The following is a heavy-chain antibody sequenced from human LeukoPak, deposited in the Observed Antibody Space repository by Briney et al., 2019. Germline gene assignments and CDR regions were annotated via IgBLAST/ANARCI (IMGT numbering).Heavy chain of an antibody. J-gene: IGHJ4*02. CDR1: GGSISSNN. CDR3: ARFGDSRGYSDY. Sequence: SETLSFTSTGSGGSISSNNWSWFGRPPGKGLEWIGYIYYSGSNNYKPSLKSRVTISVDTSKTQFSLKLSFVTAADAAVYYCARFGDSRGYSDYWGQGTLVTVSS. D-gene: IGHD3-22*01. CDR2: IYYSGSN. V-gene: IGHV4-59*08.